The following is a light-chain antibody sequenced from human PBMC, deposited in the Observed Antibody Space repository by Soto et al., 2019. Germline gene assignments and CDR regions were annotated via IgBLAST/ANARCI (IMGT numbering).Light chain of an antibody. J-gene: IGKJ5*01. CDR2: GAS. CDR1: QPISNY. Sequence: DVQMTQSPSSLSASVGDRVTITCRASQPISNYLNWYQQKAGEAPKVLIFGASSLHSGVPSKFSGSGYGTDFTLIINNLHPDDFATYYCQQTHAVPLTFGQGTRL. CDR3: QQTHAVPLT. V-gene: IGKV1-39*01.